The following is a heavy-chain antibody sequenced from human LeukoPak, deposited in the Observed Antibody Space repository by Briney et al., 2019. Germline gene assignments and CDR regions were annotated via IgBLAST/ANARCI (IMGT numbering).Heavy chain of an antibody. V-gene: IGHV4-61*02. CDR1: GGSISSGSYY. CDR3: ARSRGRYCSGGSCYSRVFDY. Sequence: SETLSLTCTVSGGSISSGSYYWSWIRQPAGKGLKWIGRIYASGSTNYNPSLKSRVTISVDTSKNQFSLKLSSVTAADTAVYYCARSRGRYCSGGSCYSRVFDYWGQGTLVTVSS. J-gene: IGHJ4*02. CDR2: IYASGST. D-gene: IGHD2-15*01.